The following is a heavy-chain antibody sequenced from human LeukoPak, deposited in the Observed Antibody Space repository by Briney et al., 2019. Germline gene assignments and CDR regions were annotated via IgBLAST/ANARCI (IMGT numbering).Heavy chain of an antibody. CDR2: IIPILGIA. V-gene: IGHV1-69*04. Sequence: SVKVSCKASGGTFSNYTISWVRQAPGQGLEWMGRIIPILGIANYAQKFQGRVTITADKSTSTAYMELSSLRSEDTAVYYCARDPSYYYDSSGYFAFDIWGQGTMVTVSS. CDR1: GGTFSNYT. CDR3: ARDPSYYYDSSGYFAFDI. D-gene: IGHD3-22*01. J-gene: IGHJ3*02.